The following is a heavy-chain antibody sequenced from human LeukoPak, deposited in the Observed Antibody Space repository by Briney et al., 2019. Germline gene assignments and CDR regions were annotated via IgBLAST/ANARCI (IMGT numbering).Heavy chain of an antibody. CDR1: GFTFSSYA. CDR3: ARDGGSAWFFRY. V-gene: IGHV3-30*04. D-gene: IGHD6-19*01. Sequence: PGRSLRLSCAASGFTFSSYAMHWVRQAPGKGLEWVAVISYDGSNKYYADSVKGRFTISRDNAKNSLSLQMNSLRAEDTAVYYCARDGGSAWFFRYWGQGTLVTVSS. J-gene: IGHJ4*02. CDR2: ISYDGSNK.